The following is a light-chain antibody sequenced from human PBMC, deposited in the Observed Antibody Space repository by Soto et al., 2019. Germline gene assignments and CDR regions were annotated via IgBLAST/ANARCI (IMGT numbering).Light chain of an antibody. CDR2: DAS. CDR1: QDITNY. V-gene: IGKV1-33*01. Sequence: DIQMTQSPSSLSASVGDRVTITCQASQDITNYLNWYQHKPGKAPKLLIYDASHLERGVPSRFIGSGSETDYTLTISSLQPEDVATYYCQQYDNRPLTFGGGTKVEI. CDR3: QQYDNRPLT. J-gene: IGKJ4*01.